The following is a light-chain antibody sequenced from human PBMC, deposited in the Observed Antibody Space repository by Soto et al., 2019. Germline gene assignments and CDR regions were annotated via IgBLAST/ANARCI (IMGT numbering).Light chain of an antibody. CDR3: QQYHDWVT. CDR2: GAS. V-gene: IGKV3-15*01. Sequence: EVGLTPSPGSPSLSPGEGATLSCRASQSVMSNYLSWYQQKPGQAPRLLIYGASTTATGIPGRFSGSGSGREFTLTISSLQSEDFAVYFCQQYHDWVTFGGGTKVDIK. J-gene: IGKJ4*01. CDR1: QSVMSNY.